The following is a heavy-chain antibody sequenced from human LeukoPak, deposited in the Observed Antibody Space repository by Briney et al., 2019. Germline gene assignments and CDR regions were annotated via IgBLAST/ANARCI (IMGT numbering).Heavy chain of an antibody. D-gene: IGHD5-12*01. V-gene: IGHV3-30*03. CDR3: AITRGDIVATTLWDI. CDR2: ISYDGSSK. Sequence: QPGRSLRLSCAASGFTFSSYGMHWVRQAPGKGLEWVAVISYDGSSKYYTDSVKGRFTISRDNSKNTLYLQMNSLRAGDTAVYYCAITRGDIVATTLWDIWGQGTMVTVSS. CDR1: GFTFSSYG. J-gene: IGHJ3*02.